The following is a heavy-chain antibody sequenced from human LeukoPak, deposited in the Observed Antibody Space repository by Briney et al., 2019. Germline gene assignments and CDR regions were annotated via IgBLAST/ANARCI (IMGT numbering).Heavy chain of an antibody. J-gene: IGHJ4*02. Sequence: GGSLTLSCAASGFTFTSYAMSWVRLAPGEGLEWVSGISGSGGSTYDADSVKGRFTISRDNSKNTLYLQMNSLRAEDPAVYYCAKDLIGFCRGYDAPSFDHWGQGTLVTVYS. CDR1: GFTFTSYA. CDR2: ISGSGGST. D-gene: IGHD3-3*01. CDR3: AKDLIGFCRGYDAPSFDH. V-gene: IGHV3-23*01.